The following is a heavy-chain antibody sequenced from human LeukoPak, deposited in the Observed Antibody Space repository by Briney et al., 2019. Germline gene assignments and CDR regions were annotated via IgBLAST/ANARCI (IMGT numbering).Heavy chain of an antibody. CDR1: GYTFTSYG. D-gene: IGHD6-19*01. CDR3: AKGIAVAGTRGYFDD. J-gene: IGHJ4*02. V-gene: IGHV1-18*01. Sequence: ASVKVSCKASGYTFTSYGISWVRQAPGQGLEWMGWISAYNGNTNYAQKLQGRVTMTTDTSTSTAYMELRSLRSDDTAVYYCAKGIAVAGTRGYFDDWGQGTLVTVSS. CDR2: ISAYNGNT.